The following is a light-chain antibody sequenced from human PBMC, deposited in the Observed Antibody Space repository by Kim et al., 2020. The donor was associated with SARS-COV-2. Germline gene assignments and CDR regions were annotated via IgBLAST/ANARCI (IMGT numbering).Light chain of an antibody. CDR3: QQYGNSPWT. CDR2: GAS. V-gene: IGKV3-20*01. J-gene: IGKJ1*01. Sequence: PGERGTLACRASQSVRSENLAWYQQRPGQAPKLLIYGASSRATGIPDRFSGGGSGTDFTLIISRLEPEDFAVYYCQQYGNSPWTFGQGTKVDIK. CDR1: QSVRSEN.